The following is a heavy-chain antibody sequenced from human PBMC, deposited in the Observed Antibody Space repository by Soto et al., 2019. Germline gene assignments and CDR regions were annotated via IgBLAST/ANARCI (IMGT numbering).Heavy chain of an antibody. CDR1: GGSFSGYY. CDR2: INHSGST. J-gene: IGHJ5*02. Sequence: XESLSLTCAVYGGSFSGYYWSWIRQPPGKGLEWIGEINHSGSTNYNPSLKSRVTISVDTSKNQFSLKLSSVTAADTAVYYCARRGYYYDSSGYPRGNWFDPWGQGTLVTVSS. V-gene: IGHV4-34*01. CDR3: ARRGYYYDSSGYPRGNWFDP. D-gene: IGHD3-22*01.